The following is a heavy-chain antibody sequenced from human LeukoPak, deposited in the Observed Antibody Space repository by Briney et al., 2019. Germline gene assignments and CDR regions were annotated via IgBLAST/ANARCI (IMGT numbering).Heavy chain of an antibody. J-gene: IGHJ4*02. CDR2: INHSGST. CDR1: GGSFSGHY. D-gene: IGHD1-20*01. V-gene: IGHV4-34*01. CDR3: ARGHNWNDGQDY. Sequence: SETLSLTCAVYGGSFSGHYWSWIRQPPGKGLEWIGEINHSGSTNYNPSLKSRVTISVDTSKNQFSLKLSSVTAADTAVYFCARGHNWNDGQDYWGQGILVIVSS.